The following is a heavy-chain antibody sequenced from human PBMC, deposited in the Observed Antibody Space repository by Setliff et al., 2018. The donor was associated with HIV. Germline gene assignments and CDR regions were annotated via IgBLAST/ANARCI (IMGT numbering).Heavy chain of an antibody. CDR2: ISPTNTYT. V-gene: IGHV3-11*05. J-gene: IGHJ6*03. D-gene: IGHD4-17*01. Sequence: KTSETLSLTCTVSGGTISSSDYYWGWVRQAPGKGLEWVSYISPTNTYTNYADSVKGRFAIPRDNAKNSLYLHMNSLRADDTAVYYRARVPNYNDYVGDYYYMDVWGTGTTVTVSS. CDR1: GGTISSSDYY. CDR3: ARVPNYNDYVGDYYYMDV.